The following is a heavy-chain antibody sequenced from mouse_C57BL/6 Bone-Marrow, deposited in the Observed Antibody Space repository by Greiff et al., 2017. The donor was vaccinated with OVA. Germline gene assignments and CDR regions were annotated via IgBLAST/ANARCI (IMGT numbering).Heavy chain of an antibody. Sequence: EVKLQESGGDLVKPGGSLKLSCAASGFTFSSYGMSWVRQTPDKRLEWVATISSGGSYTYYPDSVKGRFTISRDNAKNTLYLQMSSLKSEDTAMYYCARRSYYYGAGYFDVWGTGTTVTVSS. D-gene: IGHD1-1*01. CDR3: ARRSYYYGAGYFDV. V-gene: IGHV5-6*02. CDR2: ISSGGSYT. CDR1: GFTFSSYG. J-gene: IGHJ1*03.